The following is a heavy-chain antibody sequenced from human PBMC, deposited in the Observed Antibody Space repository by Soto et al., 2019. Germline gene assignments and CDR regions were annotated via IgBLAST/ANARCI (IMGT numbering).Heavy chain of an antibody. D-gene: IGHD3-16*01. Sequence: EVQLVESGGGLVQPGGSLRLSCEASGFTFSSHWMSWVRQAPGKVLEWVANIKQDGSERYYADSVKGQFTIFRDNAKNSVNLQMNSLRVEDTAVYYCRASLDYWGQGTLVTVSS. CDR3: RASLDY. CDR2: IKQDGSER. V-gene: IGHV3-7*01. J-gene: IGHJ4*02. CDR1: GFTFSSHW.